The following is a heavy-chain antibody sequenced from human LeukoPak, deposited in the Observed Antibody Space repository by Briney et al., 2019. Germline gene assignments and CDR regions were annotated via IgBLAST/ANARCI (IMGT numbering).Heavy chain of an antibody. CDR1: GFTFSSYD. D-gene: IGHD3-22*01. CDR3: ARGLTYYYDSDGYYWAF. Sequence: GGSLRLSCAASGFTFSSYDMNWVRQAPGKGLEWVSYISSSGSPIYYAGSVKGRFTMSRDNSQNTLHLQMNSLRAEDTAVYYCARGLTYYYDSDGYYWAFWGQGTLVTVSS. V-gene: IGHV3-48*03. J-gene: IGHJ4*02. CDR2: ISSSGSPI.